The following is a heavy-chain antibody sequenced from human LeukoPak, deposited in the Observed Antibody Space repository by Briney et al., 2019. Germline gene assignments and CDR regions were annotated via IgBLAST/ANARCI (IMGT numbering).Heavy chain of an antibody. CDR1: GFTFDDYG. V-gene: IGHV3-20*04. CDR2: INWNGGST. CDR3: AKGLGVFYYYYMDV. Sequence: PGGSLRLSCAASGFTFDDYGMSWVRQAPGKGLEWVSGINWNGGSTGYADSVKGRFTISRDNAKNSLYLQMNSLRAEDTAVYYCAKGLGVFYYYYMDVWGKGTTVTVSS. J-gene: IGHJ6*03. D-gene: IGHD3-16*01.